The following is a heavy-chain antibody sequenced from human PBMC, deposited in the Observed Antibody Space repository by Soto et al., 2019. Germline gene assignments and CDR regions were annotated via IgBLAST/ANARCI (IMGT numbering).Heavy chain of an antibody. D-gene: IGHD6-13*01. CDR1: GFTFSSYW. CDR2: IKQDGSEK. J-gene: IGHJ6*02. CDR3: ARDLRSSSQGVVDV. V-gene: IGHV3-7*03. Sequence: GGSLRLSCAASGFTFSSYWMTWVRQAPGKGLEWVANIKQDGSEKYYVDSVKGRFTISRDNAKNSLYLQMNSLRAEDTAVYYCARDLRSSSQGVVDVWGQGTTVTVSS.